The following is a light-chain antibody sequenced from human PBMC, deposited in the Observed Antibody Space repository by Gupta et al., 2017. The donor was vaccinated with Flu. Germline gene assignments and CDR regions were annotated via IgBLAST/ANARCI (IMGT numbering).Light chain of an antibody. J-gene: IGKJ2*03. Sequence: EVVFTQSPGTLSLFPGERASLSCRASQTVNSTYLAWYQHKPGQAPRLFIYAASSRATGVPDRFRGSGSGTDFTLTIDRVEPADFALFFCHQYGSSPSFGQGTRLDLK. CDR2: AAS. V-gene: IGKV3-20*01. CDR1: QTVNSTY. CDR3: HQYGSSPS.